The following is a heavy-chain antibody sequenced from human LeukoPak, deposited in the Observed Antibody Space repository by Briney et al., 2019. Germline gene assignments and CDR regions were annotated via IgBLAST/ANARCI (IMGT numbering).Heavy chain of an antibody. CDR1: GGSISSYY. CDR2: IYYSGST. Sequence: PSETLSLTCTVSGGSISSYYWSWIRQPPGKGLEWIGYIYYSGSTNYNPSLKSRVTISVDTSKNQFSLKLSSVTAADTAMFYCARYSDNWFDSWGQGTLVTVSS. V-gene: IGHV4-59*01. J-gene: IGHJ5*01. CDR3: ARYSDNWFDS. D-gene: IGHD6-13*01.